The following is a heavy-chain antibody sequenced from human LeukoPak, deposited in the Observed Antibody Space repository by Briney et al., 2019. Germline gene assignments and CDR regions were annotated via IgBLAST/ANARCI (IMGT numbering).Heavy chain of an antibody. V-gene: IGHV4-34*01. CDR3: ARRTFSRAFDI. CDR1: GGSFSGYY. J-gene: IGHJ3*02. Sequence: SETLSLTCAVYGGSFSGYYWSWIRQPPGKGLEWIGEINHSGSTNYNPSLKSRVTISVDTSKNQFSLKLSSVTAADTAVYYCARRTFSRAFDIWGQATMVTVSS. D-gene: IGHD3-3*02. CDR2: INHSGST.